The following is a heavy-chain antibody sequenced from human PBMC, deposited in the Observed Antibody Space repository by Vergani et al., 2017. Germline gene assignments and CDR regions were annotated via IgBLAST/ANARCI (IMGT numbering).Heavy chain of an antibody. CDR2: IHWSSDTK. Sequence: EVQLVESGGGLVQPGRSLRLSCAASGFTFGDYGMHWVRQAPGKGLEWVSGIHWSSDTKGYAGSVKGRFTISRDNAKNSLYLQMNSLRAEDTAVYYCARRAEGGYNWNYGYWFDPWGQGTLVTVSS. CDR3: ARRAEGGYNWNYGYWFDP. D-gene: IGHD1-7*01. V-gene: IGHV3-9*01. J-gene: IGHJ5*02. CDR1: GFTFGDYG.